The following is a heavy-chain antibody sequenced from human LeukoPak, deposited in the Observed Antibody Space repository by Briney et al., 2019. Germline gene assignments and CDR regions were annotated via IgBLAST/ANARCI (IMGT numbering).Heavy chain of an antibody. Sequence: SGGSLRLSCAASGFTLSDYWMNWVRQVPGKGPVWVSHISPDGRNIAYADSVKGRFTISRDSAKNTLYLQMNGLRVGDTAVYYCVRDGGGTTPYDCWGQGTLVTVSS. V-gene: IGHV3-74*01. D-gene: IGHD1-7*01. CDR2: ISPDGRNI. CDR1: GFTLSDYW. J-gene: IGHJ4*02. CDR3: VRDGGGTTPYDC.